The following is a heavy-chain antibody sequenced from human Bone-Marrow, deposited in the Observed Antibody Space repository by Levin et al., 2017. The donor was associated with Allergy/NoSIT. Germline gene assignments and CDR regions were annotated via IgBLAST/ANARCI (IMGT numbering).Heavy chain of an antibody. Sequence: SETLSLTCTVSGGSISSYYWSWIRQPPGKGLEWIGYIYYSGSTNYNPSLKSRVTISVDTSKNQFSLKLSSVTAADTAVYYCARSSGMIVAGYFQHWGQGTLLTVSS. J-gene: IGHJ1*01. CDR3: ARSSGMIVAGYFQH. V-gene: IGHV4-59*01. D-gene: IGHD3-22*01. CDR2: IYYSGST. CDR1: GGSISSYY.